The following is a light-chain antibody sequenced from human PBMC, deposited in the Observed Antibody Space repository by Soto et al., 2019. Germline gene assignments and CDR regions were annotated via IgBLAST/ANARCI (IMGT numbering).Light chain of an antibody. V-gene: IGLV2-8*01. CDR2: AVN. CDR3: RSYAGSNRG. CDR1: SSDVGGYDY. Sequence: QSVLTQPPSASGSPGQSLTISCTGTSSDVGGYDYVSWCQHHPGKAPKLILYAVNKRPSELPDRLYGAKPGNKDSLTFSGLQAEGEVDYYCRSYAGSNRGVGSGTNVTVL. J-gene: IGLJ1*01.